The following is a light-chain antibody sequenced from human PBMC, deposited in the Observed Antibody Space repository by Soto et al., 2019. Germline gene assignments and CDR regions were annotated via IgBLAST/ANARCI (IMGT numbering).Light chain of an antibody. V-gene: IGLV1-40*01. Sequence: QPVLAQPPSVSGAPGQRVTISCTGSSSNIGAGYDVHWSQQLPGSAPKVLIYGHNNRPSGVPDRFSASKSDTSASLAITGLQAEDEAVYYCQSFDSSLSGWVFGGGTQLTVL. CDR2: GHN. CDR1: SSNIGAGYD. CDR3: QSFDSSLSGWV. J-gene: IGLJ7*01.